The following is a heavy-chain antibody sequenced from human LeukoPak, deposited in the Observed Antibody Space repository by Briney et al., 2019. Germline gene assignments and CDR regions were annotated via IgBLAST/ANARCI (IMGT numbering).Heavy chain of an antibody. CDR2: ITSSGDGT. V-gene: IGHV3-23*01. Sequence: GGSLSLSCAAPGFAFSVYAMGLGRQAPVKGLQWVSSITSSGDGTYYADSVKGRFTISRDNSENMLYLQMNSLRVEDTAVYFCAKDRPNYYGSNGHYYRRDGDYWGQGTLVTVSS. J-gene: IGHJ4*02. CDR3: AKDRPNYYGSNGHYYRRDGDY. CDR1: GFAFSVYA. D-gene: IGHD3-22*01.